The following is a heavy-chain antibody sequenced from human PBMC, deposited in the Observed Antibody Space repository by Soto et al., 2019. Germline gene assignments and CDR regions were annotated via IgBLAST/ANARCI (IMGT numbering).Heavy chain of an antibody. CDR2: SSGSGGST. Sequence: EVQLLESGGGLVQPGGSLRLSCAASGFTFSSYAMSWVRQAPGKGLEWVSASSGSGGSTYYADSVKGRFTISRDNSKNTLYLQMNSLRVEDTAEYYCAKYRGWPKFDYWGQGTLVTVSS. J-gene: IGHJ4*02. D-gene: IGHD6-19*01. CDR1: GFTFSSYA. CDR3: AKYRGWPKFDY. V-gene: IGHV3-23*01.